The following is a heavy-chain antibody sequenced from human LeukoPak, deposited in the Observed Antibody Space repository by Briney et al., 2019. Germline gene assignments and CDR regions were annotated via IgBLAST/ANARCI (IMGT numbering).Heavy chain of an antibody. D-gene: IGHD2-2*01. J-gene: IGHJ3*02. V-gene: IGHV3-7*01. CDR2: IKQDGSEK. CDR3: ARDIVVVPAALTGAFDI. CDR1: GFTFSSYW. Sequence: GGSLRLSCAASGFTFSSYWMGWVRQAPGKGLEWVANIKQDGSEKYYVDSVKGRFTISRDNAKNSLYLQMNSLRAEDTAVYYCARDIVVVPAALTGAFDIWGQGTMVTVSS.